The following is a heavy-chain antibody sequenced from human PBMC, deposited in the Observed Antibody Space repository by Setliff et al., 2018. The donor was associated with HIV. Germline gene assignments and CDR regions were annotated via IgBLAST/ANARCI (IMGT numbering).Heavy chain of an antibody. CDR3: ARDGTTTHDY. CDR2: INVNNDAT. J-gene: IGHJ4*02. Sequence: GASVKVSCKASGYTFTSHYIHWVRQAPGQGLEWMGWINVNNDATNYAQKFQGRVSMTRDTSISTAYMELRSLTSDDTALYYCARDGTTTHDYWGQGTLVTVSS. CDR1: GYTFTSHY. V-gene: IGHV1-2*02. D-gene: IGHD1-26*01.